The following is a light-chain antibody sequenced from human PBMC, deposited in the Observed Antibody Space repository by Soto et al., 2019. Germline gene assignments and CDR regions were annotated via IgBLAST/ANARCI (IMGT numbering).Light chain of an antibody. CDR1: QNIRTN. CDR2: GAS. V-gene: IGKV3-20*01. Sequence: DIEMTQSPATLSESPGERATLSCRASQNIRTNLDWFQHKPGQDPRLLIYGASSRATGIPDRFSGSGSGTDFTLTISRLEPEDFAVYYCQQYGSSRTFGQVTKVDIK. CDR3: QQYGSSRT. J-gene: IGKJ1*01.